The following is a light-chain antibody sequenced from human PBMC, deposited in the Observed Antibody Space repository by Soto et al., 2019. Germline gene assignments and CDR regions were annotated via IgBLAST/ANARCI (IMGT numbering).Light chain of an antibody. CDR2: LDSDGSH. CDR1: SGHSNYA. J-gene: IGLJ2*01. V-gene: IGLV4-69*01. Sequence: QPVLTQSPSASASLGAPVKLTCTLSSGHSNYAIAWHQQQPEKGPRYLMKLDSDGSHTKGDAIPDRFSGSSSGAERYLTISSLQSEDEADYYCQTWGTGIHVVFGGGTKLTVL. CDR3: QTWGTGIHVV.